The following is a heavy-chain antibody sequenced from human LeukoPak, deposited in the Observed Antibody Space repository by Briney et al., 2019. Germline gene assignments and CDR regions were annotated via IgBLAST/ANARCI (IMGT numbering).Heavy chain of an antibody. Sequence: WETLSLTCAVSGYSISSGYYWGWIRQPPGKGLEWIGSIYHSGSTYYNPSLESRVTISVDTSKNQFSLKLSSVTAADTAVYYCARSPLLRDRFYWGQGTLVTVSS. CDR3: ARSPLLRDRFY. V-gene: IGHV4-38-2*01. CDR1: GYSISSGYY. J-gene: IGHJ4*02. CDR2: IYHSGST. D-gene: IGHD3-22*01.